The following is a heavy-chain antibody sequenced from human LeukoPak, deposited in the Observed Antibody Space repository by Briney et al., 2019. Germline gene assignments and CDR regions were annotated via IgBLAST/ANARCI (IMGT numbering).Heavy chain of an antibody. CDR3: AKRYYYDNSGLWDY. CDR2: ISSSGGST. CDR1: GFTFSSYA. Sequence: GGSLRLSCGASGFTFSSYAMRWVSQAPGRGLEWVSAISSSGGSTHYADSVKGRFTISRDNSKNTLYLQMNSLRAEDTAVYYCAKRYYYDNSGLWDYWGQGTLVTVSS. V-gene: IGHV3-23*01. J-gene: IGHJ4*02. D-gene: IGHD3-22*01.